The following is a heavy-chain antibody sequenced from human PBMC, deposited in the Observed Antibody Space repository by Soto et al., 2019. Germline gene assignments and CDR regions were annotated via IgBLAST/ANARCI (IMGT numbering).Heavy chain of an antibody. CDR2: IYYSGST. D-gene: IGHD3-9*01. CDR3: AREVRYYDILTGTYGAFDI. Sequence: QVQLQESGPGLVKPSQTLSLTCTVSGGSISSGGYYWSWIRQHPGKGLEWIGYIYYSGSTYDNPSLKSRVTISVDTSKNQFALKLSSVTAADTAVYYCAREVRYYDILTGTYGAFDIWGQGTMVTVSS. J-gene: IGHJ3*02. CDR1: GGSISSGGYY. V-gene: IGHV4-31*03.